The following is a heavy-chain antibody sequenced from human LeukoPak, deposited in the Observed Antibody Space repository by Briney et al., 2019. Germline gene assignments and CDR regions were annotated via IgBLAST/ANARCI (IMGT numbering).Heavy chain of an antibody. D-gene: IGHD3-3*01. J-gene: IGHJ3*02. V-gene: IGHV4-59*01. CDR1: GGSISRYY. Sequence: SETLSLTCTVSGGSISRYYWSWIRQPPGKGLEWIGYIYYSGSTNYNPSLKSRVTISVDTSKNQFSLKLSSVTAADTAVYYCARPGSEEWLDAFDIWGQGTLVTVSS. CDR3: ARPGSEEWLDAFDI. CDR2: IYYSGST.